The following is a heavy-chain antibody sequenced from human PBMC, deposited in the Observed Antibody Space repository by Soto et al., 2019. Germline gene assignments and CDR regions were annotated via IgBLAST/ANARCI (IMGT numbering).Heavy chain of an antibody. V-gene: IGHV4-59*02. CDR2: IYYSGGT. D-gene: IGHD3-22*01. J-gene: IGHJ4*02. Sequence: SETLSVTCPVSGESVSGYSWSWVRQPTGKGLEWIGNIYYSGGTNYNPSLKSRVTISVDTSKNQFSLKLSSVTAADTAVYYCARWFYYDSSGYPDYWGQGTLVTVSS. CDR3: ARWFYYDSSGYPDY. CDR1: GESVSGYS.